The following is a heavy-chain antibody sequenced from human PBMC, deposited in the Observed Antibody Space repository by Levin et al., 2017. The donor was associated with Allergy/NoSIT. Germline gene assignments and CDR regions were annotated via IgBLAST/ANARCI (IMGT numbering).Heavy chain of an antibody. V-gene: IGHV4-34*01. CDR1: GGSFSAYH. J-gene: IGHJ4*02. CDR2: INHSGST. Sequence: SQTLSLTCAVYGGSFSAYHWSWIRRSPGKGLEWIGEINHSGSTNYNPSLKSRVTISIDMSKKQFSLKLSSVTAADTAVYYCALVNTAAAEFWGQGTLVTVSS. D-gene: IGHD6-13*01. CDR3: ALVNTAAAEF.